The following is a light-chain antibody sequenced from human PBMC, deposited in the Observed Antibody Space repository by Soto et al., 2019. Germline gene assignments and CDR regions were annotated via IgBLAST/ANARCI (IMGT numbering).Light chain of an antibody. V-gene: IGKV3-15*01. J-gene: IGKJ1*01. CDR1: QSVSSN. CDR2: GAS. CDR3: QQYNDWPRT. Sequence: EIVMTQSPAPLSVSPGERATLSCRASQSVSSNFAWYQQKPGQAPRLLIHGASTRATGIPVRFSGSGSGTEFTLTISSLQSEDFAVYYCQQYNDWPRTFGQGTKVEIK.